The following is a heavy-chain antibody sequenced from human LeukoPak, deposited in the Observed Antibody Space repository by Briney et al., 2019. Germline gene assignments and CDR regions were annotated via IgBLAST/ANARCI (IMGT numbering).Heavy chain of an antibody. Sequence: GGSLRLSCEASGFSFSSAWMAWVRQAPGQGLEWVANISPEGTEKSYVGSVRGRFTVSRDDAKKTVYLQTDSLRVEDTAFYYCGRWGIVATIDYWGQGILVTVSS. D-gene: IGHD2-15*01. CDR1: GFSFSSAW. V-gene: IGHV3-7*01. CDR3: GRWGIVATIDY. J-gene: IGHJ4*02. CDR2: ISPEGTEK.